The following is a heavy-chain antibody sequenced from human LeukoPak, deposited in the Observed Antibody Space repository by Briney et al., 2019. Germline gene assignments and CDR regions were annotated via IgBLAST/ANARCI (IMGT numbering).Heavy chain of an antibody. Sequence: GGSLRLSCAASGFTFSFYWMSWVRQAPGKGLEWVANIKQDGSEKYYVDSVKGRFTISRDNAKNSLYLQMNSLRAEDTAVYYCATENYGSLAGWGQGTLVTVSS. J-gene: IGHJ4*02. CDR1: GFTFSFYW. D-gene: IGHD2-15*01. CDR3: ATENYGSLAG. CDR2: IKQDGSEK. V-gene: IGHV3-7*01.